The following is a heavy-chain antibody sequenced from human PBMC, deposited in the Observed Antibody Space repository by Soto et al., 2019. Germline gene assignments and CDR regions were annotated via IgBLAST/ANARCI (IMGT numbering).Heavy chain of an antibody. CDR3: ARTNWNDVYYYGMDV. CDR2: IYYSGST. CDR1: GGSISSSSYY. J-gene: IGHJ6*02. Sequence: PSETLSLTCTVSGGSISSSSYYWGWIRQPPGKGLEWIGSIYYSGSTYYNPSLKSRVTISVDTSKNQFSLKLSSVTAADTAVYYCARTNWNDVYYYGMDVWGQGTTVTVSS. V-gene: IGHV4-39*01. D-gene: IGHD1-1*01.